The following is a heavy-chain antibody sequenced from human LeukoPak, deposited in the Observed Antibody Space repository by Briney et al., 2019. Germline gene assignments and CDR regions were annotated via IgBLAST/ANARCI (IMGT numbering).Heavy chain of an antibody. CDR3: ARLVEMATIEEGFDY. Sequence: SETLSLTCTVSGGSISSYYWSWIRQPPGKGLEWIGYIYYSGSTNYNPSLKSRVTISVDTSKNQFSLKLSSVTAADTAVYYCARLVEMATIEEGFDYWGQGTLVTVSS. J-gene: IGHJ4*02. D-gene: IGHD5-24*01. CDR1: GGSISSYY. CDR2: IYYSGST. V-gene: IGHV4-59*01.